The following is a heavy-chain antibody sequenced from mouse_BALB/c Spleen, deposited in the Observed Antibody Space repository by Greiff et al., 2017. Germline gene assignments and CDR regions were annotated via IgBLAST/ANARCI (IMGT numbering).Heavy chain of an antibody. V-gene: IGHV5-6*01. J-gene: IGHJ3*01. CDR3: AKDSSGYVLY. D-gene: IGHD3-2*01. CDR2: ISSGGSYT. Sequence: DVQLQESGGDLVKPGGSLKLSCAASGFTFSSYGMSWVRQTPDKRLEWVATISSGGSYTYYPDSVKGRFTISRDNAKNTLYLQMSSLKSEDTAMYYCAKDSSGYVLYWGQGTLVTVSA. CDR1: GFTFSSYG.